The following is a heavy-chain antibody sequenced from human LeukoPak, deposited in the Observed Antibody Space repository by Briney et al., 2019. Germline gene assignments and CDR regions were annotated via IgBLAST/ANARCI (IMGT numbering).Heavy chain of an antibody. CDR3: GRGGSGWPYYYYYYMDV. CDR2: IYSSGSP. Sequence: SETLSLTRTVSLGSISIYYWSSIRQPPSTGRDGIGYIYSSGSPNYNPYLKRRVPISVDTSKLQFSLKMSSVTDGDTGVYYCGRGGSGWPYYYYYYMDVWGKGTTVTVSS. D-gene: IGHD6-19*01. V-gene: IGHV4-4*09. CDR1: LGSISIYY. J-gene: IGHJ6*03.